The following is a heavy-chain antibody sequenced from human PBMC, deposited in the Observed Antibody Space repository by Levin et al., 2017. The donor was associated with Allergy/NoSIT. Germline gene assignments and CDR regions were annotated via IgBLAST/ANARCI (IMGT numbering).Heavy chain of an antibody. Sequence: GGSLRLSCAASGFTFSNYGMSWVRQAPGKGLEWVSFISVSGDTTYYADFVKGRFTISRDSSKNTLFLHMNSLRAEDTAVYYCAQVSPFYSGHSHFDYWGQGALVTVSS. D-gene: IGHD4-23*01. V-gene: IGHV3-23*01. CDR1: GFTFSNYG. CDR3: AQVSPFYSGHSHFDY. CDR2: ISVSGDTT. J-gene: IGHJ4*02.